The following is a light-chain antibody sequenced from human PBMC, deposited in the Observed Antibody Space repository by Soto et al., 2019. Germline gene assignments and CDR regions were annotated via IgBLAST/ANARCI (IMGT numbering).Light chain of an antibody. V-gene: IGLV2-8*01. CDR2: EVS. Sequence: QSVLTQPPSASGSPGQSVTISCTGTSSDVGGYNYVSWYQQHPGKAPKFIIYEVSKRPSGVPDRFSGSKSGNTASLTVFGLQAEDEADYYCSSYAGSNNFVFGTGTKVTVL. CDR3: SSYAGSNNFV. CDR1: SSDVGGYNY. J-gene: IGLJ1*01.